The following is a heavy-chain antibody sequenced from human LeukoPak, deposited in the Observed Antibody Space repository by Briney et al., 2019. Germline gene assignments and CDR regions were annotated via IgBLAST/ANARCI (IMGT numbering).Heavy chain of an antibody. V-gene: IGHV4-34*13. J-gene: IGHJ4*02. Sequence: YSGSTNYNHSLNSRVTISVHPPKNQLSLKLISVTAAATAVYYCARSAAYDSSGYYSGGVDYWGQGTLVTVSS. D-gene: IGHD3-22*01. CDR3: ARSAAYDSSGYYSGGVDY. CDR2: YSGST.